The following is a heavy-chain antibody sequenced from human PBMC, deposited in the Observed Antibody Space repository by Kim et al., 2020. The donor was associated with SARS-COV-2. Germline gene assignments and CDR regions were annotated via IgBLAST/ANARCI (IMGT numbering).Heavy chain of an antibody. CDR2: INHSGST. CDR3: ARVPPPTYYYDSSGQYDAFYI. Sequence: SETLSLTCAVYGGSFSGYYWSWIRQPPGKGLEWIGEINHSGSTNYNPSLKSRVTISVDTSKNQFSLKLSSVTAADTAVYYCARVPPPTYYYDSSGQYDAFYIWGPGTKVTLSS. V-gene: IGHV4-34*01. CDR1: GGSFSGYY. D-gene: IGHD3-22*01. J-gene: IGHJ3*02.